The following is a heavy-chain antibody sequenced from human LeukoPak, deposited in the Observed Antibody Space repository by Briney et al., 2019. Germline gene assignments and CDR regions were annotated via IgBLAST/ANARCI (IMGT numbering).Heavy chain of an antibody. Sequence: ASVKVSCKASGYTFISYYMHWVRQAPGQGLEWMGIINPSGGSTSYAQRLQGRVRMTRDTSTSTVYMELSSLRSEDTAMYYCAREGSWGTDAFDIWGQGTRVTVSS. V-gene: IGHV1-46*04. J-gene: IGHJ3*02. CDR2: INPSGGST. CDR1: GYTFISYY. CDR3: AREGSWGTDAFDI. D-gene: IGHD3-10*01.